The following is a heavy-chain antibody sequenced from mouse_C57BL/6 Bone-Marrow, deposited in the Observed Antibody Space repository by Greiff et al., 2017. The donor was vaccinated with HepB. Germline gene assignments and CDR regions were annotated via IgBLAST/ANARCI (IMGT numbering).Heavy chain of an antibody. CDR2: ISSGGSYT. CDR1: GFTFSSYG. Sequence: EVQRVESGGDLVKPGGSLKLSCAASGFTFSSYGMSWVRQTPDKRLEWVATISSGGSYTYYPDSVKGRFTISRDNAKNTLYLQMSSLKSEDTAMYYCARIPIFITTVVADYWGQGTTLTVSS. CDR3: ARIPIFITTVVADY. J-gene: IGHJ2*01. D-gene: IGHD1-1*01. V-gene: IGHV5-6*01.